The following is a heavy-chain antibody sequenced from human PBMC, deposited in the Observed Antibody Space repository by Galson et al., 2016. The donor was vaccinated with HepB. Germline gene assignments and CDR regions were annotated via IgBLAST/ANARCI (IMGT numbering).Heavy chain of an antibody. Sequence: SLRLSCAASGFTFSNYGMHWVRQAPGRGLEWVAIIWYDENNRYYADSVKGRFTISRDNSKNTVYLQINSLRAEDTAVYYCARDLSGVSGGTLYYWGQGTLVTVSS. J-gene: IGHJ4*02. V-gene: IGHV3-33*01. D-gene: IGHD2-15*01. CDR1: GFTFSNYG. CDR2: IWYDENNR. CDR3: ARDLSGVSGGTLYY.